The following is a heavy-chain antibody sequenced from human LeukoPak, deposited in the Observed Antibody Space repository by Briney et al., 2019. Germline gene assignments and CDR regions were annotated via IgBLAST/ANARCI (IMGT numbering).Heavy chain of an antibody. V-gene: IGHV3-21*01. J-gene: IGHJ6*02. CDR2: ISSSSSYI. Sequence: GGSLRLSCAASGFTFSSYSMNWVRQAPGKGLEWVSSISSSSSYINYADSVKGRFTISRDNAKNSLYLQMNSLRAEDTAVYYCARDSRYSSSPDYYYGMDVWGQGTTVTVSS. CDR1: GFTFSSYS. CDR3: ARDSRYSSSPDYYYGMDV. D-gene: IGHD6-13*01.